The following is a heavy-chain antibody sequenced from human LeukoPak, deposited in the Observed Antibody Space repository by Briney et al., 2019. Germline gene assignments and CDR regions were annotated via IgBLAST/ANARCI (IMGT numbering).Heavy chain of an antibody. CDR2: IYYSGST. CDR3: ARGHFDYGELVPTFLDY. D-gene: IGHD4-17*01. CDR1: GGSISSYY. V-gene: IGHV4-59*12. Sequence: PSETLSLTCTVSGGSISSYYWSWIRQPPGKGLEWIGYIYYSGSTYYNPSLKSRVTISVDTSKNQFSLKLSSVTAADTAVYYCARGHFDYGELVPTFLDYWGQGTLVTVSS. J-gene: IGHJ4*02.